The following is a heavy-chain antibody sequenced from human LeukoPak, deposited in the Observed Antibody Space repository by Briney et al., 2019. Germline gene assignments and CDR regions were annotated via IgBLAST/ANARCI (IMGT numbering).Heavy chain of an antibody. Sequence: PSETLSLTCTVSGGSISGSSYYWGWIRQPPGKGLEWIGSIYYSGSTYYNPSLKSRVTISVDTSKNQFSLKLSSVTAADTAVYYCARWYNDILTGLGYFDYWGQGTLVTVSS. CDR1: GGSISGSSYY. J-gene: IGHJ4*02. CDR2: IYYSGST. D-gene: IGHD3-9*01. CDR3: ARWYNDILTGLGYFDY. V-gene: IGHV4-39*07.